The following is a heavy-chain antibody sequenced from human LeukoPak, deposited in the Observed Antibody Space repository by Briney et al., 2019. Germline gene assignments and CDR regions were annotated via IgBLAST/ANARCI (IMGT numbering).Heavy chain of an antibody. D-gene: IGHD3-22*01. CDR2: INPIFGTA. V-gene: IGHV1-69*13. CDR3: ARAPRDYYDSSGYYLPGLGLDP. J-gene: IGHJ5*02. Sequence: GASVKVSCKASGYTFTGYYMHWVRQAPGQGLEWMGWINPIFGTANYAQKFQGRVTITADESTSTAYMELSSLRSEDTAVYYCARAPRDYYDSSGYYLPGLGLDPWGQGTLVTVSS. CDR1: GYTFTGYY.